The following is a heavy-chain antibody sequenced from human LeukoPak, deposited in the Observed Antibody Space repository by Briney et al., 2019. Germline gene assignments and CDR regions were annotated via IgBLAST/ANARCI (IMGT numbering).Heavy chain of an antibody. CDR2: VDPEDGET. CDR3: ATAGVDGDRNFDY. J-gene: IGHJ4*02. Sequence: ASVKVSCKASGGTFSSYAISWVQQAPGKGLEWMGLVDPEDGETIYAEKFQGRVTITADTSTDTAYMELSSLRSEDTAVYYCATAGVDGDRNFDYWGQGTLVTVSS. CDR1: GGTFSSYA. D-gene: IGHD4-17*01. V-gene: IGHV1-69-2*01.